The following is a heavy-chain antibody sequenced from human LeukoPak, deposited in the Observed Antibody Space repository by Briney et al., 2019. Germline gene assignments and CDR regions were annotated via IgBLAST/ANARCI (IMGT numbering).Heavy chain of an antibody. V-gene: IGHV3-64D*06. CDR1: GFTFSIYT. CDR2: IGGSGNGYST. CDR3: VKDFGRVLGTPDY. Sequence: PGGSLRLSCSASGFTFSIYTMYWVRQAPGKGLEYISTIGGSGNGYSTYYADSVKSRFTISRDNSKSTLYLQMSSLRTEDTAVYYCVKDFGRVLGTPDYWGQGTLVTVSS. J-gene: IGHJ4*02. D-gene: IGHD3-16*01.